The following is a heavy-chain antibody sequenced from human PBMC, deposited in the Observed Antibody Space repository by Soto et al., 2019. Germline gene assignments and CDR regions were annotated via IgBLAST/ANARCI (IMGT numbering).Heavy chain of an antibody. CDR1: GFSFSSYG. CDR3: ARDAGPGGWLDP. Sequence: QVQLVESGGGVVQPGRSLRLSCAASGFSFSSYGMHWVRQAPGKGLEWVAVIWYDGSNNYYADSVKGRFTISRDNSKNTLYLQMNSLRAEDTAVYYCARDAGPGGWLDPWGQGTLVTVSS. J-gene: IGHJ5*02. CDR2: IWYDGSNN. V-gene: IGHV3-33*01.